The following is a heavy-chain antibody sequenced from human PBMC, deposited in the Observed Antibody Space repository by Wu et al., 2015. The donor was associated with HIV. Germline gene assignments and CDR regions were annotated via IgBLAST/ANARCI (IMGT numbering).Heavy chain of an antibody. CDR2: IIPIFGTA. D-gene: IGHD6-13*01. CDR1: GGTFSSYA. V-gene: IGHV1-69*05. J-gene: IGHJ2*01. Sequence: QVQLVQSGAEVKKPGSSVKVSCKASGGTFSSYAISWVRQAPGQGLEWMGGIIPIFGTANYAQKFQGRVTITTDESTSTAYMELSSLRSEDTAVYYCARDRVRRSSSWNWYFDLWGRGTLVTVSS. CDR3: ARDRVRRSSSWNWYFDL.